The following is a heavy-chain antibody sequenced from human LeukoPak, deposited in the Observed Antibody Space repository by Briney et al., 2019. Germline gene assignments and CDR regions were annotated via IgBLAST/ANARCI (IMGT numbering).Heavy chain of an antibody. Sequence: GGSLRLSCSASGFTFSSYAMHWVRQAPGKGLEYVSAISSNGGSTHYADSVKGRLTISRDNSKNTLYLQMKSLRAEDTAVYYCAKVHSSGYYEHYDYWGQGTLVTVSS. CDR2: ISSNGGST. CDR3: AKVHSSGYYEHYDY. D-gene: IGHD3-22*01. CDR1: GFTFSSYA. V-gene: IGHV3-64*04. J-gene: IGHJ4*02.